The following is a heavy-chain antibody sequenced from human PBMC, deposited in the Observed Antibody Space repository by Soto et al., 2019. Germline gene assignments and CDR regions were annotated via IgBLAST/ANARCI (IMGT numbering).Heavy chain of an antibody. D-gene: IGHD3-3*01. CDR2: ISPILGIT. V-gene: IGHV1-69*02. CDR1: GGTFSSYI. Sequence: QVQLVQYGAEVKKPGSSVKVSCKASGGTFSSYIINWVRQAPGQGLEWMGRISPILGITDYAEKFQGRVTITADNSTSTAYMELSRLISEDTAVYYRATGAEPDFWSGESLNWFDPWGQGTLVTVSS. J-gene: IGHJ5*02. CDR3: ATGAEPDFWSGESLNWFDP.